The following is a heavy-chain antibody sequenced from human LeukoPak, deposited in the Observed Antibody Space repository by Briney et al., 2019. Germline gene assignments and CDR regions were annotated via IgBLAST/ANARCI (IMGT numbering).Heavy chain of an antibody. CDR2: INWSGGST. J-gene: IGHJ4*02. V-gene: IGHV3-20*04. D-gene: IGHD1-26*01. CDR1: GFTFDDYG. Sequence: GGSLRLSCAASGFTFDDYGMSWVRHAPGKGLEWVSGINWSGGSTGYADSVKGRFTISRDNAKNSLYLQMNSLRADDTAVYYCATTGSGSYYDYWGQGTLVTVSS. CDR3: ATTGSGSYYDY.